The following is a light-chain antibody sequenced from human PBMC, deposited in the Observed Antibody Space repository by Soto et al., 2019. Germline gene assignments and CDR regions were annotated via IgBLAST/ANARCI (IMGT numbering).Light chain of an antibody. Sequence: QSALTQPASVSGSPGQSITSSCTGTSSDVGHYDYVSWYQQHPGKAPRLMIYDVNNRPAGVSNRFSGSKSGNTASLTISGLQAEDEADYYCNSYSTSSTPLVFGGGTKLTVL. CDR2: DVN. V-gene: IGLV2-14*03. CDR3: NSYSTSSTPLV. J-gene: IGLJ2*01. CDR1: SSDVGHYDY.